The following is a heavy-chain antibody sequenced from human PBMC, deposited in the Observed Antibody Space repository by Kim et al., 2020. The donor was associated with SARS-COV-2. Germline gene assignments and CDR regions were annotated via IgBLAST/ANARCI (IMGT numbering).Heavy chain of an antibody. V-gene: IGHV4-39*07. CDR1: GGSISSISYY. J-gene: IGHJ4*02. CDR3: ARVVLRWRYYFDY. Sequence: SETLSLTCTVSGGSISSISYYWGWIRQPPGKGLEWIGNIYYSGSTYYNPSLKSRVTISVDTSKNQFSLKLSSVTAADTAVYYCARVVLRWRYYFDYWGQGTLVTVSS. CDR2: IYYSGST. D-gene: IGHD4-17*01.